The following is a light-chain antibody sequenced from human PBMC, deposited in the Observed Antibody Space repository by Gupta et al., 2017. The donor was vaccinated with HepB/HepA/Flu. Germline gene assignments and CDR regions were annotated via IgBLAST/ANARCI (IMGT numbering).Light chain of an antibody. V-gene: IGKV1-9*01. J-gene: IGKJ1*01. CDR3: QQLNYYPRT. CDR2: DAS. CDR1: QGIATY. Sequence: DVQLTQSPSFLSASVGDRVTVTCRASQGIATYLAWYQQKPWKAPKLLIYDASTLQSGVPSRFSGGGSGTEFTLTINSLQPEDFATYFCQQLNYYPRTFGQGTKVEIK.